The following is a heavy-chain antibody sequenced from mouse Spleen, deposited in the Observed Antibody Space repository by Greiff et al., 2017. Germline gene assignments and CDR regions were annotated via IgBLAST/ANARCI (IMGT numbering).Heavy chain of an antibody. J-gene: IGHJ2*01. D-gene: IGHD1-1*01. CDR2: IYPRSGNT. Sequence: VQLQQSGAELARPGASVKLSCKASGYTFTSYGISWVKQRTGQGLEWIGEIYPRSGNTYYNAKFKGKATTTSDKTSSTAYMELRSLTSEDYAVYFCARPVANGYYFDYWGQGTTLTVSS. CDR3: ARPVANGYYFDY. CDR1: GYTFTSYG. V-gene: IGHV1-81*01.